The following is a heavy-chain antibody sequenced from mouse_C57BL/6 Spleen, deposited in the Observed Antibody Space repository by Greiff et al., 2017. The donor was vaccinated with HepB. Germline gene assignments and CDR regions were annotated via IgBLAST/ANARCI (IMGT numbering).Heavy chain of an antibody. CDR1: GFTFSNYW. Sequence: EVKVEESGGGLVQPGGSMKLSCVASGFTFSNYWMNWVRQSPEKGLEWVAQIRLKSDNYATHYAESVKGRFTISRDDSKSSVYLQMNNLRTEDTGIYYCTGGPGDDAMDYWGQGTSVTVSS. CDR2: IRLKSDNYAT. J-gene: IGHJ4*01. CDR3: TGGPGDDAMDY. D-gene: IGHD3-3*01. V-gene: IGHV6-3*01.